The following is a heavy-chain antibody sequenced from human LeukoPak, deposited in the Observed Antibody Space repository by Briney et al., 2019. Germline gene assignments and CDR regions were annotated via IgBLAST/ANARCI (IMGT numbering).Heavy chain of an antibody. CDR2: IYYSGST. J-gene: IGHJ4*02. Sequence: SETLSLTCTVSGGSISSYYWSWIRQPPGKGLEWIGYIYYSGSTNYNPSLKSRVTISVDTSKNQFSLKLSSVTAADTAVYYCARHSIYCGGDCYHYYFDYWGQGTLVTVSS. V-gene: IGHV4-59*08. CDR3: ARHSIYCGGDCYHYYFDY. D-gene: IGHD2-21*02. CDR1: GGSISSYY.